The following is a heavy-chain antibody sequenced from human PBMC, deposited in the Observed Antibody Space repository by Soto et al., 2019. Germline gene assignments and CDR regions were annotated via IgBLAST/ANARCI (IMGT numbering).Heavy chain of an antibody. CDR1: GYTFTSYG. CDR3: AVTIRLGELSLSDY. Sequence: GASVKVSCKASGYTFTSYGISWVRQAPGQGLEWMGWISAYNGNTNYAQKLQGRVTMTTDTSTSTAYMGLRSLRPDDTAVYYCAVTIRLGELSLSDYWGQGTLVTVSS. V-gene: IGHV1-18*01. J-gene: IGHJ4*02. D-gene: IGHD3-16*02. CDR2: ISAYNGNT.